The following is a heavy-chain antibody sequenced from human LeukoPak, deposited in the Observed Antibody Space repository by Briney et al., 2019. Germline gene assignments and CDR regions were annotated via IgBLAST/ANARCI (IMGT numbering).Heavy chain of an antibody. CDR1: GFTFSNAW. J-gene: IGHJ4*02. D-gene: IGHD6-19*01. V-gene: IGHV3-15*01. CDR2: IKSKTDGGTT. Sequence: PGGSLRLSCAASGFTFSNAWMSWVRQAPGKGLEWVGRIKSKTDGGTTDYAAPVKGRFTISRDDSKSIAYLQMNSLKTEDTAVYYCTREWGAVASDNFDYWGQGTLVTVSS. CDR3: TREWGAVASDNFDY.